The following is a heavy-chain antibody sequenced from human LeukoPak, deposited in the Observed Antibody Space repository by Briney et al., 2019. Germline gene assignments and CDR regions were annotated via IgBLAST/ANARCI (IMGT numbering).Heavy chain of an antibody. D-gene: IGHD6-19*01. Sequence: GASVKVSCKASGYTFTGYYMHWVRQAPGQGLEWMGWINPNSGGTDYAQKFQGRVTMTRDTSISTAYMELSRLRSDDTAVYYCASEASSGRSGWHINGGVVLYAFDIWGQGTMVTVSS. CDR2: INPNSGGT. CDR3: ASEASSGRSGWHINGGVVLYAFDI. CDR1: GYTFTGYY. V-gene: IGHV1-2*02. J-gene: IGHJ3*02.